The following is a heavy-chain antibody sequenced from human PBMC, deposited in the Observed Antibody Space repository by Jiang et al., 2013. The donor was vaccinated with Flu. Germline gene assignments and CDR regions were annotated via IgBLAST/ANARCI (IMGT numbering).Heavy chain of an antibody. D-gene: IGHD6-6*01. CDR2: IYYSGST. J-gene: IGHJ3*02. V-gene: IGHV4-59*01. CDR1: GGSISSYY. CDR3: ARSYSSSPTDAFDI. Sequence: LLKPSETLSLTCTVSGGSISSYYWSWIRQPPGKGLEWIGYIYYSGSTNYNPSLESRVTISVDTSKNQFSLKLNSVTTADTAVYYCARSYSSSPTDAFDIWGQGTMVTVSS.